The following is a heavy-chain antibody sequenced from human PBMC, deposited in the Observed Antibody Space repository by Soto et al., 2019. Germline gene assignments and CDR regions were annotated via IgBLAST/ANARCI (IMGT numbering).Heavy chain of an antibody. J-gene: IGHJ3*02. V-gene: IGHV4-31*03. Sequence: SETLSLTCTVSGGSISSGGYYWSWIRQHPGKGLEWIGYIYYSGSTYYNPSLKSRVTISVDTSKNQFSLKLSSVAAADTAVYYCARASVAVVVPAAIFWAFDIWGQGTMVTVS. CDR3: ARASVAVVVPAAIFWAFDI. CDR1: GGSISSGGYY. CDR2: IYYSGST. D-gene: IGHD2-2*01.